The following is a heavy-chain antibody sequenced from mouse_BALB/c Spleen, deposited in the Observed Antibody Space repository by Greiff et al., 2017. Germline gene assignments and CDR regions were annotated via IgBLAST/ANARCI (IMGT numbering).Heavy chain of an antibody. CDR3: ARFPGPAY. J-gene: IGHJ3*01. CDR2: IYPGDGDT. Sequence: QVQLKESGPELVKPGASVKISCKASGYAFSSSWMNWVKQRPGQGLEWIGRIYPGDGDTNYNGKFKGKATLTADKSSSTAYMQLSSLTSVDSAVYFCARFPGPAYWGQGTLVTVSA. V-gene: IGHV1-82*01. CDR1: GYAFSSSW.